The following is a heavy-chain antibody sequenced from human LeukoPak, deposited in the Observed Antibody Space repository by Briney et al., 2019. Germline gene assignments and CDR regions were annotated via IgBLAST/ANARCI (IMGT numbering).Heavy chain of an antibody. CDR3: ASPATREGRGPRYMDV. V-gene: IGHV3-49*04. D-gene: IGHD5-24*01. Sequence: GGSLRLSCTTSGFIFGDYPMSWVRQAPGKGLEWVGFIRSTAYGGTTEYAASVKGRFTISRDDSKNIAYLQLNSLKTEDTAVYYCASPATREGRGPRYMDVWGKGTTVTVSS. CDR1: GFIFGDYP. J-gene: IGHJ6*03. CDR2: IRSTAYGGTT.